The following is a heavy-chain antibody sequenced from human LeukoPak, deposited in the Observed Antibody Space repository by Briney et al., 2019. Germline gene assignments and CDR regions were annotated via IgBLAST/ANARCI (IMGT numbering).Heavy chain of an antibody. CDR1: GGSFSGYY. Sequence: SETLSLTCAVYGGSFSGYYWSWIRQPPGKGLEWIGEINHSGSTNYNPSLKSRVTISVDTSKNQFSLKLSSVTAADTAVYYCARIHHAKEVTAEVKRGYYYYGMDVWGQGATVTVSS. D-gene: IGHD1-14*01. J-gene: IGHJ6*02. V-gene: IGHV4-34*01. CDR2: INHSGST. CDR3: ARIHHAKEVTAEVKRGYYYYGMDV.